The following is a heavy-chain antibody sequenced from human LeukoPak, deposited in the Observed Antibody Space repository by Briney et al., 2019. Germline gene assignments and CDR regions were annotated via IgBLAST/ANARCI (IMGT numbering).Heavy chain of an antibody. CDR2: SYWDDDK. CDR1: GFSVRTSGVG. J-gene: IGHJ4*02. D-gene: IGHD3-10*01. V-gene: IGHV2-5*02. CDR3: AHSIPMVRGVRVFDY. Sequence: SGPTLVNPTQTLTLTCTFSGFSVRTSGVGVGWIRQPPGKGLEWLALSYWDDDKRYSPSLKSRLTITKDTSKNQVVLTMTNMDPVDTATYYCAHSIPMVRGVRVFDYWGQGTLVTVSS.